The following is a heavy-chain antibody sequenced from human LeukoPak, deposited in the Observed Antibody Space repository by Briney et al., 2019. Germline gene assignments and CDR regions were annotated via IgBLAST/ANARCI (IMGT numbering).Heavy chain of an antibody. D-gene: IGHD2-8*01. J-gene: IGHJ4*02. CDR3: AKDPPAGYCTNGVCHDY. Sequence: PGGSLRLSCGASGFTFSSYAMSWVRQAPGKGLEWVSAISGSGGSTYYADSVKGRFTISRDNSKNTLYLQMNSLRAEDTAVYYCAKDPPAGYCTNGVCHDYWGQGTLVTVSS. V-gene: IGHV3-23*01. CDR1: GFTFSSYA. CDR2: ISGSGGST.